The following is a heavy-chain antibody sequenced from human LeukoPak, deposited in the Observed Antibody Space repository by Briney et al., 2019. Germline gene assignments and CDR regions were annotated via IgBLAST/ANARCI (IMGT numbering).Heavy chain of an antibody. D-gene: IGHD6-6*01. V-gene: IGHV3-23*01. CDR3: ASSDEQLGGLDY. CDR1: GFTFSSYA. Sequence: PGGSLRLSCAASGFTFSSYAMSWVRQAPGKGLEWVSAISGSGGSTYYADSVKGRFTISRDNSKNTLYLQMNSLRAEDTAVYYCASSDEQLGGLDYWGQGTLVTVSS. CDR2: ISGSGGST. J-gene: IGHJ4*02.